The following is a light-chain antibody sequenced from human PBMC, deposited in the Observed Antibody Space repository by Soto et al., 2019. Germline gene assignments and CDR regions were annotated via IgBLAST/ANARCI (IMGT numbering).Light chain of an antibody. Sequence: EIVMTQSPVTLSVSPGERATLSCRASQSISSNLAWYQHKPGQAPRLLIFGASTRATDVPARFSGSGSGTEFTLTISSLQSEDFAVYYCLQHNNLPRTFGQGTKVEVK. CDR2: GAS. CDR1: QSISSN. V-gene: IGKV3-15*01. J-gene: IGKJ1*01. CDR3: LQHNNLPRT.